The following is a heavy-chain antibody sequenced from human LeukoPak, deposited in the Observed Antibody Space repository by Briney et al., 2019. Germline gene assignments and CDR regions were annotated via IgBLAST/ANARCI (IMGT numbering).Heavy chain of an antibody. D-gene: IGHD6-13*01. J-gene: IGHJ4*02. CDR2: INPNSGGT. CDR1: GYTFTSYG. CDR3: ASFRAGIAAAGSFDY. V-gene: IGHV1-2*02. Sequence: GASVKVSCKASGYTFTSYGISWVRQAPGQGLEWMGWINPNSGGTNYAQKFQGRVTMTRDTSISTAYMELSRLRSDDTAVYYCASFRAGIAAAGSFDYWGQGTLVTVSS.